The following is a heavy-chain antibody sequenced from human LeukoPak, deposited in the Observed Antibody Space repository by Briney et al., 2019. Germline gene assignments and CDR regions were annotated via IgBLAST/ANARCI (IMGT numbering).Heavy chain of an antibody. Sequence: SETLSLTCTVSGYSISSGYYWGWIRQPPGKGLEWIGSIYHSGSTYYNPSLKSRVTISVDTSKNQFSLKLRPVTAADTAVYYCARGEGGYEPWGMDVWGQGTTVTVSS. CDR2: IYHSGST. CDR1: GYSISSGYY. CDR3: ARGEGGYEPWGMDV. D-gene: IGHD5-12*01. V-gene: IGHV4-38-2*02. J-gene: IGHJ6*02.